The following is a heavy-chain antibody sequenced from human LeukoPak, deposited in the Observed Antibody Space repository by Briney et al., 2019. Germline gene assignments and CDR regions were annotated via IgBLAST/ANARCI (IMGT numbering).Heavy chain of an antibody. Sequence: SETLSLTCTVSGGSINNYYWTWIRQPAGKGLEWIGRMSSSGSTNYNPSLKSRVTMSVDTSKYQFSLKLSSVTAADTAFYYCAGGDDFFDYWGQGALVTVSS. J-gene: IGHJ4*02. CDR2: MSSSGST. CDR3: AGGDDFFDY. V-gene: IGHV4-4*07. CDR1: GGSINNYY.